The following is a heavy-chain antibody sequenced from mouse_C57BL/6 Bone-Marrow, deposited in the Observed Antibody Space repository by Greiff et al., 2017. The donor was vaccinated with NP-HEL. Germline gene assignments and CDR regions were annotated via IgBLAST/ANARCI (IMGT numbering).Heavy chain of an antibody. CDR2: IYPRSGNT. CDR1: GYTFTSYG. D-gene: IGHD2-3*01. CDR3: ARSDGYYYY. V-gene: IGHV1-81*01. Sequence: QVPLQQSGAELARPGASVKLSCKASGYTFTSYGISWVKQRTGQGLEWIGEIYPRSGNTYYNEKFKGKATLTADKSSSTAYMELRSLTSEDSAVYFCARSDGYYYYGGQGTTLTVSS. J-gene: IGHJ2*01.